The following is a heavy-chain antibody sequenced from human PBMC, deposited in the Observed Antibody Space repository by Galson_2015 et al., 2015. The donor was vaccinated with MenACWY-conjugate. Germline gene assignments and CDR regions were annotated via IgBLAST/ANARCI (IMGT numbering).Heavy chain of an antibody. CDR1: GFTFSSYE. CDR3: ATSWGGDSRYFDL. V-gene: IGHV3-48*03. J-gene: IGHJ2*01. D-gene: IGHD2-21*01. CDR2: IGSSSSMI. Sequence: SLRLSCAASGFTFSSYEMKWVRQAPGKGLEWVSYIGSSSSMIYYADSVKGRFTVSRDNAKNSLYLQMNSLRAEDTAVYFCATSWGGDSRYFDLWGRGTLVTVSS.